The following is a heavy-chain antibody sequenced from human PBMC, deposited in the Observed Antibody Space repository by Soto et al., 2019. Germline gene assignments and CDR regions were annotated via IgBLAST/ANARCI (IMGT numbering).Heavy chain of an antibody. Sequence: ASVKVSCKASGYTFSNHGITWVRQAPGQGLEWMGWIGAYNGKANYTQSLQGRVTMTTDKSTSTAYMELSSLRSKDTAVYYCAGTVVAAIYYYGMDVWGQGTTVTVSS. CDR1: GYTFSNHG. J-gene: IGHJ6*02. D-gene: IGHD2-15*01. CDR2: IGAYNGKA. CDR3: AGTVVAAIYYYGMDV. V-gene: IGHV1-18*01.